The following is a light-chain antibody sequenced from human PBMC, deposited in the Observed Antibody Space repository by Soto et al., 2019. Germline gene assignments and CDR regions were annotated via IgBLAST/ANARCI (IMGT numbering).Light chain of an antibody. J-gene: IGKJ1*01. CDR2: DTS. V-gene: IGKV3-11*01. CDR3: HQYDHWPQT. CDR1: QSVINY. Sequence: EIVLTQSPATLSFSPGERASLSCRASQSVINYLAWYQQKPGQAPRLLIYDTSNRATGIPARFSGSGSGTDFTLTISSLQSEDFAVYYCHQYDHWPQTFGQGTKVDIK.